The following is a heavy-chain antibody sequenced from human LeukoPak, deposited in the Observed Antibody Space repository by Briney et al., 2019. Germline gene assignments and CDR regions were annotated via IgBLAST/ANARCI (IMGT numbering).Heavy chain of an antibody. CDR3: ARGYRQQPTY. J-gene: IGHJ4*02. CDR2: INHSGST. CDR1: GGSFSGFY. Sequence: SETLSLTCAVYGGSFSGFYWSWVRHPPGKGLEWIGEINHSGSTNYNPSLKSRVPISVDTSKNQFSLKLSSVTAADTAVYYCARGYRQQPTYWGQGTLVTVSS. D-gene: IGHD6-13*01. V-gene: IGHV4-34*01.